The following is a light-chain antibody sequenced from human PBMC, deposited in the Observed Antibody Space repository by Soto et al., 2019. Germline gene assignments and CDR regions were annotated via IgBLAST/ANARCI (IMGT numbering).Light chain of an antibody. CDR3: QQYHGWPWT. CDR2: GAS. J-gene: IGKJ1*01. V-gene: IGKV3-15*01. Sequence: EIVMTQSPATLSVSPGEGATLSCRASQSISNHLAWFQQKPGQAPRLLITGASTRVTGIPARFSGSGSGTEFPLTLSSLQSEDFAVYYCQQYHGWPWTFVQGTKVEIK. CDR1: QSISNH.